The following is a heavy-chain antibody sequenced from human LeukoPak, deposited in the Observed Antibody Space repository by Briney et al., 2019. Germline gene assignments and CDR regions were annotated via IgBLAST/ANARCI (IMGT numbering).Heavy chain of an antibody. CDR1: GFTFSSYE. D-gene: IGHD2-15*01. J-gene: IGHJ4*02. V-gene: IGHV3-48*03. Sequence: QPGGSLRLSCAASGFTFSSYEMNWVRQAPGKGLEWVSYISSSGSTIYYADSVKGRFTISRDNAKNSLYLQMNSLRAEDTAVYYCARVREYCSGGSCYWDYWGQGTLVTVSS. CDR3: ARVREYCSGGSCYWDY. CDR2: ISSSGSTI.